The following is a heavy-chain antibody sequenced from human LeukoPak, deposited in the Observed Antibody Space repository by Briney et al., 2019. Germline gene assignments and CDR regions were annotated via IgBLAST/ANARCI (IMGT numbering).Heavy chain of an antibody. Sequence: SETLSLTCAVYGGSFSGYYWSWIRQPPGKGLEWIGEINHSGSTNYNPSLKSRVTISVDTSKNQFSLKLSSVTAADTAVYYCARGRTSHSSYWFDPWGQGTLVTVSS. D-gene: IGHD2-2*01. CDR2: INHSGST. CDR1: GGSFSGYY. V-gene: IGHV4-34*01. J-gene: IGHJ5*02. CDR3: ARGRTSHSSYWFDP.